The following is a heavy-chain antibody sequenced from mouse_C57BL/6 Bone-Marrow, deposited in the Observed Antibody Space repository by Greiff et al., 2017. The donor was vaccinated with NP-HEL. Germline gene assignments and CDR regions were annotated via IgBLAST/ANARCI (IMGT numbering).Heavy chain of an antibody. D-gene: IGHD2-1*01. CDR2: IDPSDSET. V-gene: IGHV1-52*01. J-gene: IGHJ1*03. CDR3: AIYGNYVGYFDV. Sequence: VQLKQPGAELVRPGSSVKLSCKASGYTFTSYWMHWVKQRPIQGLEWIGNIDPSDSETHYNQKFKDKATLTVDKSSSTAYMQLSSLTSEDSAVYYCAIYGNYVGYFDVWGTGTTVTVSS. CDR1: GYTFTSYW.